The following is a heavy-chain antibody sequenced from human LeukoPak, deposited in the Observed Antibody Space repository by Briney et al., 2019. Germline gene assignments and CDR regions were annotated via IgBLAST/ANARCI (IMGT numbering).Heavy chain of an antibody. Sequence: SETLSLTCAVYGGSFSGYYWSWIRQPPGKGLEWIGEINHSGSTNYNPSLKSRVTISVDTSKNQFSLELSSVTAADTAVYYCARRRITMVRGVLFDYWGQGTLVTVSS. V-gene: IGHV4-34*01. CDR1: GGSFSGYY. CDR3: ARRRITMVRGVLFDY. D-gene: IGHD3-10*01. J-gene: IGHJ4*02. CDR2: INHSGST.